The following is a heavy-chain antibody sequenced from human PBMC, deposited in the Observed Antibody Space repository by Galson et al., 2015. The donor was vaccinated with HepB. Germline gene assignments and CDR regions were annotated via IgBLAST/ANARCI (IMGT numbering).Heavy chain of an antibody. CDR1: GGTSSSYA. V-gene: IGHV1-69*06. CDR3: ARAYYGSGSYYIWGYYYGMDV. D-gene: IGHD3-10*01. Sequence: SVKVSCKASGGTSSSYAISWVRQAPGQGLEWMGGIIPIFGTANYAQKFQGRVTITADKTTSTAYMELSSLRSEDTAVYYCARAYYGSGSYYIWGYYYGMDVWGQGTTVTVSS. CDR2: IIPIFGTA. J-gene: IGHJ6*02.